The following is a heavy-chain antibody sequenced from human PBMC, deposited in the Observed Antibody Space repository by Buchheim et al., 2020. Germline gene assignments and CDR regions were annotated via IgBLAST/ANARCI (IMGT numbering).Heavy chain of an antibody. D-gene: IGHD2-15*01. J-gene: IGHJ6*02. CDR3: ARASYCSGISCYSRPDYYFYYGMDV. V-gene: IGHV4-34*01. CDR2: MNYRGRT. CDR1: GGSFSDNF. Sequence: QVQLQQWGAGLLKPSETLSLTCAVPGGSFSDNFWCWIRQPPGKGLEWIGEMNYRGRTNHNPPLQSRVTISIDTSKNHFSLNLSSVAAADTAMYSCARASYCSGISCYSRPDYYFYYGMDVWGQGTT.